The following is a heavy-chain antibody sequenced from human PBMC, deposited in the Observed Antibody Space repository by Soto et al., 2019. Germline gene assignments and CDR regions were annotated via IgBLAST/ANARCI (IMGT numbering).Heavy chain of an antibody. CDR1: GGSISSSSYY. Sequence: QLQLQESGPGLVKPSETLSLTCTVSGGSISSSSYYWGWIRQPPGKGLEWIGSIYYSGSTYYNPSLKRRVTISVDTSKNQFSLKLSSVTAADSAVYYCATPGGDKYFQHWGQGTLVTVSS. V-gene: IGHV4-39*01. CDR2: IYYSGST. CDR3: ATPGGDKYFQH. J-gene: IGHJ1*01. D-gene: IGHD2-21*01.